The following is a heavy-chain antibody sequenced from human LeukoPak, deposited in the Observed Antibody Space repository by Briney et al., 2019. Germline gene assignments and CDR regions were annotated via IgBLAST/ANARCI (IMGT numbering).Heavy chain of an antibody. CDR2: IYYSGST. CDR1: GGSFSGYY. D-gene: IGHD6-6*01. J-gene: IGHJ4*02. V-gene: IGHV4-34*09. CDR3: ARDRRIAARGYFDY. Sequence: SETLSLTCAVYGGSFSGYYWSWIRQPPGKGLEWIGYIYYSGSTYYNPSLKSRVTISVDTSKNQFSLKLSSVTAADTAVYYCARDRRIAARGYFDYWGQGTLVTVSS.